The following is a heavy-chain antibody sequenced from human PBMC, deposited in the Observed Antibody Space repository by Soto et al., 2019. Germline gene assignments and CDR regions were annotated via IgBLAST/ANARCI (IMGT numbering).Heavy chain of an antibody. CDR3: AKDRRIAARGRYFDY. Sequence: GGSLRLSCAASGFTFSSYGMHWVRQAPGKGLEWVAVISYDGSNKYYADSVKGRFTISRDNSKNTLYLQMNGLRAEDTAVYYCAKDRRIAARGRYFDYWGQGTLVTVSS. J-gene: IGHJ4*02. CDR1: GFTFSSYG. D-gene: IGHD6-6*01. V-gene: IGHV3-30*18. CDR2: ISYDGSNK.